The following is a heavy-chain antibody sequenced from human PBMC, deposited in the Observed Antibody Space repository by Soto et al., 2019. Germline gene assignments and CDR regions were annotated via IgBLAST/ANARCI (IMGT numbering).Heavy chain of an antibody. V-gene: IGHV3-23*01. CDR3: AKGYYDWLSLFDY. CDR1: GFTFSSYA. D-gene: IGHD3-9*01. Sequence: EVQLLESGGGLVQPGGSLRLSCAASGFTFSSYAMSWVRQAPGKGLEWVSDISGSGGSTYYADSVKGRVTISRDNSKITLYMQMNSLRVEDTAVYHCAKGYYDWLSLFDYWGQGTLVTVSS. CDR2: ISGSGGST. J-gene: IGHJ4*02.